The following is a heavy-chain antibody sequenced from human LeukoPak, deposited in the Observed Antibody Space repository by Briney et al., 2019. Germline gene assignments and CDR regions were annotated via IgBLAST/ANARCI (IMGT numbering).Heavy chain of an antibody. Sequence: GGSLRLSCAASGFTFSSYGMYWVRQAPGKGLEWVAFIRFDRSEKYYADSVKGRFTISRDNSKNTLNLQMNNLRSEDTAVYFCAKGGVRTFRYYMDVWGKGTTVTISS. CDR3: AKGGVRTFRYYMDV. D-gene: IGHD3-10*01. CDR2: IRFDRSEK. J-gene: IGHJ6*03. V-gene: IGHV3-30*02. CDR1: GFTFSSYG.